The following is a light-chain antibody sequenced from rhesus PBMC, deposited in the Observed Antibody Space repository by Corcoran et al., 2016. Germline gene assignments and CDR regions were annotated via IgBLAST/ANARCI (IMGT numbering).Light chain of an antibody. J-gene: IGLJ1*01. V-gene: IGLV2-23*02. Sequence: QAALTQPPSVSGSPGQSVTIYCTGTSSDVGAYDYVSWYQHSPGTAPELRIYEVTERPSGVSDRFSGSKSGNTASLTISGLQPEDEADYFCGSYAGNNAFIFGSGTRLTVL. CDR1: SSDVGAYDY. CDR2: EVT. CDR3: GSYAGNNAFI.